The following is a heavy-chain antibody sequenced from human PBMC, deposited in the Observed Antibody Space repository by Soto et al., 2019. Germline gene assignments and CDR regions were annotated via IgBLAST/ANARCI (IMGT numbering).Heavy chain of an antibody. D-gene: IGHD4-17*01. J-gene: IGHJ4*02. Sequence: QVQLVQSGAEVKKPGASVKVSCKASGYTFTSYDINWVRQATGQGLEWMGWMNPNSGNTGYAQKFQGIVPITRNTSISTAYMDLSRLRSEATAVYYCARTLYGDNVDYWGQGTLVTVSS. CDR1: GYTFTSYD. CDR2: MNPNSGNT. CDR3: ARTLYGDNVDY. V-gene: IGHV1-8*01.